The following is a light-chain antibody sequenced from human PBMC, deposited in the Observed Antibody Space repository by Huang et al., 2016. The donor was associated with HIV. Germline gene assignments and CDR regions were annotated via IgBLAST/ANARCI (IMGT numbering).Light chain of an antibody. CDR1: QTGLNSFNNKSS. CDR3: QQYYTTSIT. Sequence: DIVMTQSPDSLAVSLGERATVNCKSSQTGLNSFNNKSSLAWSQQKPGQAPKLLIYGASTRESGVPDRFSGSGSGTDFTLTITSLQAEDVALYYCQQYYTTSITFGQGTRLEIK. J-gene: IGKJ5*01. CDR2: GAS. V-gene: IGKV4-1*01.